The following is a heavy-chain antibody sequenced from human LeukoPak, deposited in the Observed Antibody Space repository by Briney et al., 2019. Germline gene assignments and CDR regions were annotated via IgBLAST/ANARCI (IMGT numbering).Heavy chain of an antibody. CDR1: GGSISSSSYY. CDR2: IYYSGST. Sequence: SETLSLTCTVSGGSISSSSYYWGWIRQPPGKGLEWIGSIYYSGSTYYNPSLKSRVTISVDTSKNQFSLKLSSVTAADTAVYYCARVRVAAAVPAFDIWGQGTMVTVSS. CDR3: ARVRVAAAVPAFDI. D-gene: IGHD6-13*01. J-gene: IGHJ3*02. V-gene: IGHV4-39*07.